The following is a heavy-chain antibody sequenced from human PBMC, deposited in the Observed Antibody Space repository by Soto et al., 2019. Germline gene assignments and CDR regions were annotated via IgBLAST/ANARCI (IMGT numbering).Heavy chain of an antibody. CDR1: GFTVSSNY. CDR3: ARLPYSGYDGNFDY. J-gene: IGHJ4*02. CDR2: IYSGGST. D-gene: IGHD5-12*01. Sequence: EVQLVESGGGVVQPGGSLRLSCAASGFTVSSNYMSWVRQAPGKGLEWVSVIYSGGSTYYADSVKGRFTISRDNSKNTLYLQMNSLRAEDTAVYYCARLPYSGYDGNFDYWGQGTLVTVSS. V-gene: IGHV3-66*04.